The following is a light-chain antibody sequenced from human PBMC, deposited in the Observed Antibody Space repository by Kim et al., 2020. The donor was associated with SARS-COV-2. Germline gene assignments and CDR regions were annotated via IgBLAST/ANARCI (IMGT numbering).Light chain of an antibody. CDR2: QGT. CDR3: QAWDSTTYV. CDR1: KLGDKY. Sequence: VFTGQTASITCSGDKLGDKYACWYQQKPGQSPVLVMYQGTKRPSGIPERFSGSKSGNTATLTISETQAMDEADYYCQAWDSTTYVFGTGTKVTVL. J-gene: IGLJ1*01. V-gene: IGLV3-1*01.